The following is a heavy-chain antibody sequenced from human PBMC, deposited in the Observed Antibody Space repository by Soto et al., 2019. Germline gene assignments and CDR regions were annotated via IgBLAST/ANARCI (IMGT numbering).Heavy chain of an antibody. V-gene: IGHV1-18*01. J-gene: IGHJ5*02. CDR2: ISTYNGNT. CDR1: GYTFTRYA. D-gene: IGHD2-15*01. CDR3: ARHVRSGGNINCLDP. Sequence: ASVKVSCKTSGYTFTRYAISWVRQAPGQGLEWMGWISTYNGNTNYAQKFQGRVTMTTDTSTSTVYMELRSLRSDDTAVYYCARHVRSGGNINCLDPWGQGPLVTVSS.